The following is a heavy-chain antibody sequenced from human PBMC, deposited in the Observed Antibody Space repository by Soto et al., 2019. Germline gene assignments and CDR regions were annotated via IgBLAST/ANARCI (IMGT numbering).Heavy chain of an antibody. V-gene: IGHV2-5*02. CDR2: IYWDNDK. D-gene: IGHD3-16*01. Sequence: QITLKESGPTLVNPTQTLTLTCTFSGFSLYTSRVGVAWLRQPPGKALEWLAIIYWDNDKRYSPSLGSRLAITKDTSKNQVVLTRTNLDPVDTATYYCAHIMITFGGVTALDAFDFWGQGTMVTVSS. CDR1: GFSLYTSRVG. CDR3: AHIMITFGGVTALDAFDF. J-gene: IGHJ3*01.